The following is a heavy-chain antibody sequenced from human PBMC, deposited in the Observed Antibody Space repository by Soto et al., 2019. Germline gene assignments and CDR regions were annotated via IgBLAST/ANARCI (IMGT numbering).Heavy chain of an antibody. V-gene: IGHV3-9*01. Sequence: EVKLVESGGALVQPGRSLRLSCVASGFTFDEFAMHWVRQAPGKGLEWVSSISWNSGAIGYADSLMGRFTISRDNAKNSLYLQMNSLRPEDTALYYCVKDRHFIAAVGHGMDVWGQGTTVTVSS. CDR2: ISWNSGAI. CDR3: VKDRHFIAAVGHGMDV. CDR1: GFTFDEFA. J-gene: IGHJ6*02. D-gene: IGHD6-13*01.